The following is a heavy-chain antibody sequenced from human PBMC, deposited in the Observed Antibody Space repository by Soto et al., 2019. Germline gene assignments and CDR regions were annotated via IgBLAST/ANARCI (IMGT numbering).Heavy chain of an antibody. V-gene: IGHV5-51*01. CDR3: AREWEYSSSPSLGGHYYYGMDV. CDR1: GYSFTSYW. J-gene: IGHJ6*02. CDR2: IYPGDSDT. Sequence: PGESLKISCKGSGYSFTSYWIGWVRQMPGKGLEWMGIIYPGDSDTRYSPSFQGQVTISADKSISTAYLQWSSLKASDTAMYYCAREWEYSSSPSLGGHYYYGMDVWGQGTTVTVSS. D-gene: IGHD6-6*01.